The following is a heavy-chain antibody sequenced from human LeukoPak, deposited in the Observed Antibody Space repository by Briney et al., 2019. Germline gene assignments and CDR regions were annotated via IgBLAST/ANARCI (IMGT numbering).Heavy chain of an antibody. CDR1: GGTFSSYA. Sequence: GSSVKVSCKASGGTFSSYAISWVRQAPGQGLEWMGRIIPILGIANYAQKFQGRVTITADKSTSTAYMELSSLRSEDTAVYYCASYGSGFRFDYWGQGTLVTVSS. J-gene: IGHJ4*02. CDR2: IIPILGIA. D-gene: IGHD2-21*01. V-gene: IGHV1-69*04. CDR3: ASYGSGFRFDY.